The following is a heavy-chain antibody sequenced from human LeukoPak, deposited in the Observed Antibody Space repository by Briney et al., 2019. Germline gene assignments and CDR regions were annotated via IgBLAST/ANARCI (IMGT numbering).Heavy chain of an antibody. CDR2: ICNSGGT. V-gene: IGHV4-4*09. D-gene: IGHD6-13*01. CDR3: AKTGRPNNSGWYLWCDP. J-gene: IGHJ5*02. CDR1: GDTISTYY. Sequence: SGTLSLTCTVSGDTISTYYWSWIRQPPGKGLEWIGCICNSGGTYYNPSLKSRVTISVDTSKNQFSLNLSSVTAADTAVYYCAKTGRPNNSGWYLWCDPWRQATLVTDSS.